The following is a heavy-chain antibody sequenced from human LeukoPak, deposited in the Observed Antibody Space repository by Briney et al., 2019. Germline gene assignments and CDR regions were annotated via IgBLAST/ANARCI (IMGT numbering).Heavy chain of an antibody. V-gene: IGHV1-2*02. D-gene: IGHD3-16*01. CDR1: GYTFTDYY. CDR2: INPNSGGT. J-gene: IGHJ4*02. CDR3: ARDPIRSYASGRLGIDY. Sequence: ASVKVSCKAPGYTFTDYYIHWVRQAPGQGLEWMGWINPNSGGTNYARKFQGRVTMTRDTSISTAYMELSRLRSDDTAVYYCARDPIRSYASGRLGIDYWGQGTLVTISS.